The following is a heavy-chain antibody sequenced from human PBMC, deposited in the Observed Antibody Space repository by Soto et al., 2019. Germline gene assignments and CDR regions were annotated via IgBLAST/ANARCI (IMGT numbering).Heavy chain of an antibody. J-gene: IGHJ3*02. Sequence: SETLSLTCTVSGGSIRSFNYLWSWIRQHPWKGLEWIGYISYIGSAYYSPSLESRVSISVDTSKNQFSLRLNSVTAADTAMYYCAREVVTPATSDAFDIWGQGXMVTV. CDR1: GGSIRSFNYL. CDR2: ISYIGSA. CDR3: AREVVTPATSDAFDI. D-gene: IGHD1-26*01. V-gene: IGHV4-31*03.